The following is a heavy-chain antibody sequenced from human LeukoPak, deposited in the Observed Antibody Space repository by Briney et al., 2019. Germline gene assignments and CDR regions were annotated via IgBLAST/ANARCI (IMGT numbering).Heavy chain of an antibody. CDR1: ADTLSGDD. CDR2: MSPDDGFT. D-gene: IGHD3-3*01. J-gene: IGHJ5*02. V-gene: IGHV1-8*01. Sequence: ASVKVSCKSSADTLSGDDVHLVRQAPGQGLEWLGWMSPDDGFTGYAQDFQGRLTITTDTTINTVFMELSGLKSEDTAVYYCATESAIKISGVVFHYFDPWGQGTLVTVSS. CDR3: ATESAIKISGVVFHYFDP.